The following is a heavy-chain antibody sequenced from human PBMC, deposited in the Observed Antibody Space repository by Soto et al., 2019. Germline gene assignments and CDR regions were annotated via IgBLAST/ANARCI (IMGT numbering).Heavy chain of an antibody. D-gene: IGHD2-15*01. CDR3: AKQRQDIVVVVAAWTSGYYYYMDV. V-gene: IGHV3-23*01. CDR1: GFTFSSYA. J-gene: IGHJ6*03. CDR2: ISGSGGST. Sequence: GGSLRLSCAASGFTFSSYAMSWVRQAPGKGLEWVSAISGSGGSTYYADSVKGRFTISRDNSKNTLYLQMNSLRAEDTAVYYCAKQRQDIVVVVAAWTSGYYYYMDVWGKGTTVTVSS.